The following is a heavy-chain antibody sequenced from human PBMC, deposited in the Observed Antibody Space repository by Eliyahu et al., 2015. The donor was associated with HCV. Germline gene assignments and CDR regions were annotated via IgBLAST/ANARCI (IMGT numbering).Heavy chain of an antibody. D-gene: IGHD5-12*01. Sequence: QVQLQQWGAGLLKPSETLSLTCAVYGGSFRTYYCTWVRQPPGKGLEWIGEINHSVGVNYNPSLKSRVTMSVDTSKNQFSLKLQSVTAADTAVYYCAWGPYDPRLAYWGQGALVTVSS. V-gene: IGHV4-34*02. J-gene: IGHJ4*01. CDR3: AWGPYDPRLAY. CDR2: INHSVGV. CDR1: GGSFRTYY.